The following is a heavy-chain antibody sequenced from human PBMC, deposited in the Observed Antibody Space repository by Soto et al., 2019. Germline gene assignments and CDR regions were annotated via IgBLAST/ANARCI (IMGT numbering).Heavy chain of an antibody. V-gene: IGHV3-66*01. J-gene: IGHJ5*01. CDR3: ARERAPDIRFDS. CDR1: GFTVSTNY. Sequence: EVQLVESGGGLVQPGGSLRLSCAASGFTVSTNYMSWFRQAPGKGLEWVSVIYSDGSTYYADSVKGRFTISKDNAKNSVFLQMDSLRVEDSAIYYCARERAPDIRFDSWGQGTLVTVSS. CDR2: IYSDGST. D-gene: IGHD5-12*01.